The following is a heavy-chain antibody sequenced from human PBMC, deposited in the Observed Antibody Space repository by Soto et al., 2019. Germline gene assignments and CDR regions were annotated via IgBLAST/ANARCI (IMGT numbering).Heavy chain of an antibody. D-gene: IGHD5-18*01. CDR1: GFTFRTYW. CDR2: TKEDK. CDR3: AREGDGYGTYFDN. J-gene: IGHJ4*02. V-gene: IGHV3-7*01. Sequence: EVQLVESGGGLVQPGGSLRLSCAASGFTFRTYWMSWVRQAPGKGLKWVANTKEDKYYMDSVKGRFTISRDNAKNSLYLQMDSLRAEDTAVYYCAREGDGYGTYFDNWGQGTLVTVSS.